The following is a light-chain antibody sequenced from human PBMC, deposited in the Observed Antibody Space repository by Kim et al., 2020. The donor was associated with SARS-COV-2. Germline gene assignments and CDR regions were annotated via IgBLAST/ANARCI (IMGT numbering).Light chain of an antibody. Sequence: DIQLTHSPPFLSASVRDRVTITCRASQDIGTCLAWYQQIPGKAPKLLIYRASTLQSGVPSRFSGSGSGTEFTLTISNLQPEDFAIYYCQQLNSYPWTFGQGTKVDIK. V-gene: IGKV1-9*01. CDR1: QDIGTC. CDR2: RAS. J-gene: IGKJ1*01. CDR3: QQLNSYPWT.